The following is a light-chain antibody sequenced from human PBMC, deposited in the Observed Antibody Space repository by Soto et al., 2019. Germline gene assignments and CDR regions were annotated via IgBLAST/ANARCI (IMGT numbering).Light chain of an antibody. CDR1: LGIANY. V-gene: IGKV1-27*01. CDR2: GAS. Sequence: DIQMTQYPPSLSASVGDRVTISCRASLGIANYVLWYQQRQGKVPKLLIYGASSLLSGVPSRFSGSGSGTDFTLTISSLQPEDFATYYCQQSYSTPWTLGQGTTVDNK. CDR3: QQSYSTPWT. J-gene: IGKJ1*01.